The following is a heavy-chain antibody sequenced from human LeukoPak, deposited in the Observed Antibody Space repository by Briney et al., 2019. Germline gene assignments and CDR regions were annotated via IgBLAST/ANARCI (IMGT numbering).Heavy chain of an antibody. Sequence: SETLSLTCTVSGYSISGGYYWGWIRQPPGKGLEGIGTIFQSVSTYYNPSLKSRVPTSVDTSKNQFSLKLSSVTAADTAVYYCARNNSNGFDFWSQGTLVTVSS. J-gene: IGHJ4*02. CDR1: GYSISGGYY. V-gene: IGHV4-38-2*02. CDR2: IFQSVST. D-gene: IGHD6-19*01. CDR3: ARNNSNGFDF.